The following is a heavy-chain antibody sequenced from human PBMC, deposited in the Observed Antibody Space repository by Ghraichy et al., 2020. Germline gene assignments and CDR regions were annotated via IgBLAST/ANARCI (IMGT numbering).Heavy chain of an antibody. D-gene: IGHD3-10*02. Sequence: GGSLRLSCAASGFRFSINSMTWVRQAPGKGLEWISSISSGGDYIYYADSVKGRLTVSRDNAKDSLYLQMNTLRAEDTAVYYCAKCSVNCQKSNFDVWGQGTMVAVSP. CDR1: GFRFSINS. CDR3: AKCSVNCQKSNFDV. CDR2: ISSGGDYI. J-gene: IGHJ3*01. V-gene: IGHV3-21*01.